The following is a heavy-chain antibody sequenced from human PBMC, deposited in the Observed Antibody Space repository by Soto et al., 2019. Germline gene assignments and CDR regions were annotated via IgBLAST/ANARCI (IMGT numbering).Heavy chain of an antibody. Sequence: RGESLKISCKGSGYSFTSSWISWVRQKPGKDLEWMGRIDPSDSYTNYNPSFEGHVTISADRSISTAYLQLKSLKASDSAIYYCALKRLGFCSRSACFSGYFDSWGQGTLVTVSS. V-gene: IGHV5-10-1*01. CDR2: IDPSDSYT. CDR3: ALKRLGFCSRSACFSGYFDS. CDR1: GYSFTSSW. D-gene: IGHD6-13*01. J-gene: IGHJ4*02.